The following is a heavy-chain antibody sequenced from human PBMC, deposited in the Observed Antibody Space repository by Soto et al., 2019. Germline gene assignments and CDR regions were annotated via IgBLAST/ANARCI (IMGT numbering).Heavy chain of an antibody. V-gene: IGHV3-72*01. CDR2: SRDKAHSYTT. J-gene: IGHJ4*02. Sequence: GGSLRLPCAVSAFTFSDHFIDWVRQAPGKGLEWVGRSRDKAHSYTTEYAASVKGRFTISRDDSRTSLYLQMNSLKTEDTAAYYCVRNLAYGSGYTFEYWGQGTLVTVSS. CDR1: AFTFSDHF. CDR3: VRNLAYGSGYTFEY. D-gene: IGHD3-10*01.